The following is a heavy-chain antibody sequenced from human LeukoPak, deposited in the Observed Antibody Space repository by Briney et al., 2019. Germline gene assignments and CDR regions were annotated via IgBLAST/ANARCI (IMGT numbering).Heavy chain of an antibody. D-gene: IGHD1-26*01. CDR2: IWYDGSNK. V-gene: IGHV3-33*06. Sequence: PGGSLRLSCAASGFTFSSYGMHWVRQAPGKGLEWVAVIWYDGSNKYFADSVKGRFTISRDNSKNTLYLQMNSLRAEDTAVYYCAKWEMDVWGKGTTVTVSP. CDR3: AKWEMDV. CDR1: GFTFSSYG. J-gene: IGHJ6*04.